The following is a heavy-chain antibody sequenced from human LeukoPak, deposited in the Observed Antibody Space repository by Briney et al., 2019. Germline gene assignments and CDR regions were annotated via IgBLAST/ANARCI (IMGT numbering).Heavy chain of an antibody. Sequence: SGGSLRLSCAASGFTFSSYAMSWVRQAPGKGLEWVSAISGSGGSTYYADSVKGRFTISRDNSKNTLYLQMNSLRAEDTAVYYCAKDGAIDYGDLLFDYWGQGTLVTVSS. D-gene: IGHD4-17*01. CDR1: GFTFSSYA. V-gene: IGHV3-23*01. J-gene: IGHJ4*02. CDR2: ISGSGGST. CDR3: AKDGAIDYGDLLFDY.